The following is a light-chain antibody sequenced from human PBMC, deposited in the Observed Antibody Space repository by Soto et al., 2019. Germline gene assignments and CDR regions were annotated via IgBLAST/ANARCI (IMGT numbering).Light chain of an antibody. CDR1: QSVSSY. CDR3: QQRTNWSPSLT. CDR2: DAS. V-gene: IGKV3-11*01. J-gene: IGKJ4*01. Sequence: EIVLTQSPGTLSLSPGERATLSCRASQSVSSYLAWYQQKPGQAPSLLIYDASNRATGIPARLSGSGSGTDFTLTISSLEPEDFAIYYCQQRTNWSPSLTFGGGTKVEIK.